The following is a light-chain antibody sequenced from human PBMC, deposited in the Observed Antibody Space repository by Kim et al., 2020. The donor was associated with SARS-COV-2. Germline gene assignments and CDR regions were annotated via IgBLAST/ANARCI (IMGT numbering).Light chain of an antibody. CDR2: WAS. Sequence: ATINYKSSQSVLYSSNNKNYVAWYQQKPGQPPKLLIYWASTRESGVPDRFSGSGSGTDFTLTISSLQAEDVAVYYCQQYYTTPWTFGQGTKVDIK. V-gene: IGKV4-1*01. CDR1: QSVLYSSNNKNY. CDR3: QQYYTTPWT. J-gene: IGKJ1*01.